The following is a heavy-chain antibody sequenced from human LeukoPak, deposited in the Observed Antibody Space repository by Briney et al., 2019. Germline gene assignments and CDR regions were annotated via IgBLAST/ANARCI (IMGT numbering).Heavy chain of an antibody. D-gene: IGHD2/OR15-2a*01. J-gene: IGHJ4*02. V-gene: IGHV3-48*01. Sequence: GGSLRLSCAASGFTFSTYNMNWVRQAPGKGLEWVSYISSSSTIIYYADSVKGRFTISRDNAKNSLYLQMNSPRAEDTAVYYCARDLPRLSFYFDYWGQGTLVTVSS. CDR1: GFTFSTYN. CDR2: ISSSSTII. CDR3: ARDLPRLSFYFDY.